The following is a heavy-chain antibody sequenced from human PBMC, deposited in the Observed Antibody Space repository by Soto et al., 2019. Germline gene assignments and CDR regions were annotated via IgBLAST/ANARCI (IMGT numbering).Heavy chain of an antibody. V-gene: IGHV1-69*02. Sequence: SVKVSCKASGGTFSSYSIIWVRQAPGQGLEWMGRIIPMVDIPNYAQKFQGRVTITADKSTSTAYMELSSLRSEDTAVYYCARRYGSCFDYWGQGTLVTVSS. J-gene: IGHJ4*02. D-gene: IGHD5-18*01. CDR3: ARRYGSCFDY. CDR1: GGTFSSYS. CDR2: IIPMVDIP.